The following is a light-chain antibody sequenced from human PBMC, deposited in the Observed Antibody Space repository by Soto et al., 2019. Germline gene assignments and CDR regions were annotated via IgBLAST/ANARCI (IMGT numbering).Light chain of an antibody. CDR1: SSDVGSYNL. V-gene: IGLV2-23*02. CDR2: EVI. CDR3: CSYAGSSTPLS. Sequence: QSVLIQPASVSGSPGQSITISCTGTSSDVGSYNLVSWYQQHPGKAPKLMIYEVIKRPSGVSNRFSGSKSGNTASLTISGLQAEDEADYYCCSYAGSSTPLSFGTGTRSPS. J-gene: IGLJ1*01.